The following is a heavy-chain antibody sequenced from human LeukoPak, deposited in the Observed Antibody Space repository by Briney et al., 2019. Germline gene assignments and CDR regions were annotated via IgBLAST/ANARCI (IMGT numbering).Heavy chain of an antibody. CDR3: ARDTKYAFDN. Sequence: GGSLRLSCAASGFTFSDHSMNWVRQAPGKGLEWISYVGISSGNTKYADSVKGRFTISGGKAKNSLYLQMNSLRVEDTAVYYCARDTKYAFDNWGQGTLVTVSS. V-gene: IGHV3-48*01. CDR2: VGISSGNT. CDR1: GFTFSDHS. D-gene: IGHD2-2*01. J-gene: IGHJ4*02.